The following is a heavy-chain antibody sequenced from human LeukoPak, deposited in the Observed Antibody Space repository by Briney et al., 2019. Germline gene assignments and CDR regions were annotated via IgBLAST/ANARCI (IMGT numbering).Heavy chain of an antibody. D-gene: IGHD1-7*01. CDR1: GLPLSCYW. Sequence: GSLRLSCAASGLPLSCYWMHWARQAPGKGLVWVSHINTDGTATTYADSVKGRFTISRDNAKNTLYLQMNSLRAEDTAVYYCVRDSNLSYDYWGQGALVTVSS. J-gene: IGHJ4*02. CDR3: VRDSNLSYDY. V-gene: IGHV3-74*01. CDR2: INTDGTAT.